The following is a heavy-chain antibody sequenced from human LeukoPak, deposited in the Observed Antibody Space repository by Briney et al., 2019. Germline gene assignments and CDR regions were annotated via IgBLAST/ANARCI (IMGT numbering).Heavy chain of an antibody. D-gene: IGHD1-14*01. CDR3: ARRYFDY. CDR2: IKQDGSKK. V-gene: IGHV3-7*03. Sequence: PGGSLRLSCAASGFTFSDYWMQWVRQAPGKGLEWVANIKQDGSKKYYVDSVKGRFTISRDSAKNSLFLQMNSLRPEDTAIYYCARRYFDYWGQGTLVTVSS. J-gene: IGHJ4*02. CDR1: GFTFSDYW.